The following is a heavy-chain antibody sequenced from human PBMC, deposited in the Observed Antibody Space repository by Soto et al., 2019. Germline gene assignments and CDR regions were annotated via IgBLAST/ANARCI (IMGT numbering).Heavy chain of an antibody. V-gene: IGHV4-59*01. CDR2: IYYSGST. Sequence: SETLSLTCTVSAGSISSYYWSWIRQPPGKGLEWIGYIYYSGSTNYNPSLKSRVTISVDTSKNQFSLKLSSVTAADTAVYYCARVVEGYSRTWELDPWGQGTLVTVSS. J-gene: IGHJ5*02. CDR3: ARVVEGYSRTWELDP. CDR1: AGSISSYY. D-gene: IGHD6-13*01.